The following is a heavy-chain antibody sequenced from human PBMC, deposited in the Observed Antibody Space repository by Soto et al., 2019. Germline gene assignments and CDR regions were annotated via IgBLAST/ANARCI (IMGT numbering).Heavy chain of an antibody. J-gene: IGHJ4*01. CDR3: ARGTGGYYTYIEY. CDR1: GDSISSGFSS. D-gene: IGHD3-22*01. V-gene: IGHV4-30-2*01. CDR2: LYHTGST. Sequence: SETLSLTCLFAGDSISSGFSSLRWLRPTPGKGLEWIGYLYHTGSTFYNPSLKSRVTISGDRSKNQFSLKLSSVTAADTAGYYCARGTGGYYTYIEYWGHGTLVT.